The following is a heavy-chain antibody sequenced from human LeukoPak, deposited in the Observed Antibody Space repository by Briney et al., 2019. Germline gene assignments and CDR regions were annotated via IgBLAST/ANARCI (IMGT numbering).Heavy chain of an antibody. J-gene: IGHJ4*02. V-gene: IGHV4-4*02. CDR2: IYHSGST. Sequence: SETLSLTCAVSGGSISSSNWWSWVRQPPGKGLEWIGEIYHSGSTNYNPSLKSRVTISVDKSKNQFSLKLSSVTAADTAVYYCARDVTDSSGPPFAYWGQGTLVTVSS. D-gene: IGHD3-22*01. CDR3: ARDVTDSSGPPFAY. CDR1: GGSISSSNW.